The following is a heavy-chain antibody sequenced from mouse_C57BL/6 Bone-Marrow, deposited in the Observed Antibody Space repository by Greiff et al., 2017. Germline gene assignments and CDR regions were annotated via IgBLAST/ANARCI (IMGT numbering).Heavy chain of an antibody. CDR1: GYTIKDYY. CDR2: IYPADGDT. CDR3: TTYDGSSSY. Sequence: EVLLLESGAELVRPGASVKLSCTASGYTIKDYYMHWVKQRPEQGLEWIGWIYPADGDTEYTPKFQGKATLTADTSSTPAYLQLSSLTSEDTAVYYCTTYDGSSSYWGQGTTLTVSS. J-gene: IGHJ2*01. V-gene: IGHV14-1*01. D-gene: IGHD1-1*01.